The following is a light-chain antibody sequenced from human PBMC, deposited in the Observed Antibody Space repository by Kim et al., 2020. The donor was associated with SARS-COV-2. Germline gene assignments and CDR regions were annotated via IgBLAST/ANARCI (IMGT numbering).Light chain of an antibody. CDR1: RSISSN. J-gene: IGKJ4*01. CDR3: QQYNSWPPVT. V-gene: IGKV3-15*01. CDR2: DAS. Sequence: PGERATPSCRAGRSISSNLAWYQQKPGQPPRLLIYDASTRATGIPARFSGSGSGTEFTLTISSLQSEDFAVYYCQQYNSWPPVTFGGGTKVDIK.